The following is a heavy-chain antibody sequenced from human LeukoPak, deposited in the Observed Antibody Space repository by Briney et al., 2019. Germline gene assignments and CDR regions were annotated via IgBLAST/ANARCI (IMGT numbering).Heavy chain of an antibody. CDR1: GFTFSGYA. CDR2: ISYDGSNK. CDR3: ARANDYGDFLDY. D-gene: IGHD4-17*01. V-gene: IGHV3-30-3*01. J-gene: IGHJ4*02. Sequence: PGRSLRLSCAASGFTFSGYAMHCVRQAPGKGLEWVAVISYDGSNKYYADSVKGRFTISRDNSKNTLYLQMNSLRTEDTAVYYCARANDYGDFLDYWGQGTLVTVSS.